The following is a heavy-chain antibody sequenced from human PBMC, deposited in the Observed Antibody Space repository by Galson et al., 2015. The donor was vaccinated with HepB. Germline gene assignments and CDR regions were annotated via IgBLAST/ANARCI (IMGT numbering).Heavy chain of an antibody. CDR2: IDPSDSYT. D-gene: IGHD6-13*01. CDR1: GYSFTSYW. CDR3: ARHIYSSSWYKDEENWFDP. V-gene: IGHV5-10-1*01. Sequence: QSGAEVKKPGESLRISCKGSGYSFTSYWISWVRQMPGKGLEWMGRIDPSDSYTNYSPSFQGHVTISADKSISTAYLQWSSLKASDTAMYYCARHIYSSSWYKDEENWFDPWGQGTLVTVSS. J-gene: IGHJ5*02.